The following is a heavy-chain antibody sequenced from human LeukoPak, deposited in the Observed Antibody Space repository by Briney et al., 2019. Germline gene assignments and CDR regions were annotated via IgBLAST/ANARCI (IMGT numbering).Heavy chain of an antibody. Sequence: GGSLRLSCAASAFTFSSYAMSWVRQAPGKGLEWVSAISGSGGSTYYADSVKGRFTISRDNSKNTLYLQMNNLRAEDTAVYYCAKPLCSGGSCLYYFDYWGQGTLVTVSS. CDR1: AFTFSSYA. J-gene: IGHJ4*02. CDR3: AKPLCSGGSCLYYFDY. CDR2: ISGSGGST. D-gene: IGHD2-15*01. V-gene: IGHV3-23*01.